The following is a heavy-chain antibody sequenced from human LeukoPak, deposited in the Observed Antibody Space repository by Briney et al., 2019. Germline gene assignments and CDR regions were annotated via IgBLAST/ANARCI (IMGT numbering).Heavy chain of an antibody. Sequence: GGSLRLSCVASGFTFSHYSMNWVRQAPGKGLEWVSSIRFTGSYIYYADSVKGRFTISRDNAKNSLYLQMNSLRAEDTAVYYCARATKTYYDFWSGPTYYYYGMDVWGQGTTVTVSS. CDR1: GFTFSHYS. D-gene: IGHD3-3*01. CDR3: ARATKTYYDFWSGPTYYYYGMDV. J-gene: IGHJ6*02. CDR2: IRFTGSYI. V-gene: IGHV3-21*01.